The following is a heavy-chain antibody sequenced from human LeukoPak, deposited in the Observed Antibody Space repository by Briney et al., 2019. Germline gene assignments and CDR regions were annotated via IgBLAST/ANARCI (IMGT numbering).Heavy chain of an antibody. J-gene: IGHJ5*02. Sequence: ASVKVSWKVFGYTLTELSMHWVRQAPGKGLEWMGGFDPEDGETIYAQKFQGRVTMTEDTSTDTAYMELSSLRSEDTAVYYCATGPRGSSGYRWFDPWRQGPLVTVSS. CDR3: ATGPRGSSGYRWFDP. D-gene: IGHD6-13*01. V-gene: IGHV1-24*01. CDR2: FDPEDGET. CDR1: GYTLTELS.